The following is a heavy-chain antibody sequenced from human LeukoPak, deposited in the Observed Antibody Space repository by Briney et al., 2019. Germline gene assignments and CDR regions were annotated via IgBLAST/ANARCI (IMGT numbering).Heavy chain of an antibody. Sequence: GASVKVSCKASGYTFTSYDINWVRQATGQGLKWMGWMNPNSGNTGYAQKFQGRVTMTRNTSISTAYMELSSLRSEDTAVYYCARGVRYGSGSYYEFNWFDPWGQGTLVTVSS. CDR2: MNPNSGNT. CDR3: ARGVRYGSGSYYEFNWFDP. CDR1: GYTFTSYD. J-gene: IGHJ5*02. V-gene: IGHV1-8*01. D-gene: IGHD3-10*01.